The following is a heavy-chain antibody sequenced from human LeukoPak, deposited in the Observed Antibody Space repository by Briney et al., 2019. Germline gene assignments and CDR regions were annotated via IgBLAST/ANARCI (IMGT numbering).Heavy chain of an antibody. J-gene: IGHJ6*02. CDR3: ARYDSSGFGYYYYGMDV. Sequence: SVKVSCKASGGTFSSYAISWVRQAPGQGLEWMGGIIPIFGTANYAQKFQGRVTITADESTSTAYMELSSLRSEDTAVYYCARYDSSGFGYYYYGMDVWGQGTTVTVSS. V-gene: IGHV1-69*13. CDR2: IIPIFGTA. D-gene: IGHD3-22*01. CDR1: GGTFSSYA.